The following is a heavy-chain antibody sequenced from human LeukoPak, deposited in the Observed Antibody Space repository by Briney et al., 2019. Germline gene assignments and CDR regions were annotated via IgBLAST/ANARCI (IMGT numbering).Heavy chain of an antibody. CDR2: INPNSGGT. Sequence: ASVKVSCKSSGYTFTGYYMHWVRQPPGQGLEWMGWINPNSGGTNYAQKLQGRVTMTTDTSTSTAYMELRSLRSDDTAVYYFARVPGYYYSHDAFDIWGQGTMVTLSS. V-gene: IGHV1-2*02. CDR1: GYTFTGYY. CDR3: ARVPGYYYSHDAFDI. D-gene: IGHD3-22*01. J-gene: IGHJ3*02.